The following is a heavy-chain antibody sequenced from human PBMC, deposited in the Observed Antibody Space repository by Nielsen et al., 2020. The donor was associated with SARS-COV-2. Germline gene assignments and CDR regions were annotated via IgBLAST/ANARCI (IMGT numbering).Heavy chain of an antibody. Sequence: GGSLRLSCAASGFTVITNYMTWVRQPPGKGLEWVSVIYSGGSTYYADSVKGRFTISRDNSKNTLYLQMNSLRAEDTAVYYCARDRVAAAGKTEYFQHWGQGTLVTVSS. CDR1: GFTVITNY. J-gene: IGHJ1*01. CDR3: ARDRVAAAGKTEYFQH. V-gene: IGHV3-53*01. D-gene: IGHD6-13*01. CDR2: IYSGGST.